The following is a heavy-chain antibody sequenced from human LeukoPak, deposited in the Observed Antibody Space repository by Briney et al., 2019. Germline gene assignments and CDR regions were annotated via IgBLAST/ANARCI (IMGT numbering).Heavy chain of an antibody. CDR3: ARHPSDRIVGATVFDY. J-gene: IGHJ4*02. D-gene: IGHD1-26*01. CDR2: MYYSGNV. CDR1: GDSISSYY. Sequence: SETLSLTCTVSGDSISSYYWSWIRQPPGKGLEWIGYMYYSGNVNYNPSLKSRVTISIDTFTNQFSLKLSSVTAADTAVYYCARHPSDRIVGATVFDYWGQGTLVTVSS. V-gene: IGHV4-59*01.